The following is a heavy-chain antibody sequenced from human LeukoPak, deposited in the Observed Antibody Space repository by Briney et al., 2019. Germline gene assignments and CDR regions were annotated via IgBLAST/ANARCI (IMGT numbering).Heavy chain of an antibody. CDR1: GFTFSTYW. D-gene: IGHD3-22*01. CDR2: IKGDGTIT. V-gene: IGHV3-74*03. CDR3: AKEDVDYDSSGPTMRNSGMDV. J-gene: IGHJ6*02. Sequence: PGGSLRLSCAASGFTFSTYWMHWVRQAPGKGLVWVSRIKGDGTITTYADSVKGRFTISRDNAKNTLYLQMNSLRAEDTAVYYCAKEDVDYDSSGPTMRNSGMDVWGQGTTVTVSS.